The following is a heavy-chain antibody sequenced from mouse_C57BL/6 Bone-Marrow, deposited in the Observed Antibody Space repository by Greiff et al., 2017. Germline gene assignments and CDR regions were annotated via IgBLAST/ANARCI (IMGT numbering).Heavy chain of an antibody. CDR1: GFTFSSYA. J-gene: IGHJ3*01. CDR3: ARDPGPLYYSNWGFAY. D-gene: IGHD2-5*01. V-gene: IGHV5-4*01. Sequence: EVMLVESGGGLVKPGGSLKLSCAASGFTFSSYAMSWVRQTPEKRLEWVATISDGGSYTYYPDNVKGRFTISRDNAKHNLYLQMSHLKSEDTAMYYCARDPGPLYYSNWGFAYWGQGTLVTVSA. CDR2: ISDGGSYT.